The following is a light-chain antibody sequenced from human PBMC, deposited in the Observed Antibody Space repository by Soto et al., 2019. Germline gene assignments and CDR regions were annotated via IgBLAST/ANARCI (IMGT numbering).Light chain of an antibody. V-gene: IGLV2-14*01. Sequence: QSALTQPASVSGSPGQSITISFTGTSSDVGGYNYVSWYQQHPGKAPKLMIYEVSNRPSGVSNRFSGSKSGNTASLTISGLQAEDEADYYCSSYTSSSTYVFGTGTQLTV. CDR2: EVS. J-gene: IGLJ1*01. CDR3: SSYTSSSTYV. CDR1: SSDVGGYNY.